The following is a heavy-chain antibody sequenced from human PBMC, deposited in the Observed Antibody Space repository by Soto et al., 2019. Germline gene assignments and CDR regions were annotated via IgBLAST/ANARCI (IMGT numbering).Heavy chain of an antibody. CDR2: ILSDYNT. Sequence: EVPLLESGGGLVQPGGSLTLSCAASGFTFSDYTMSWVRQAPGKVLECISVILSDYNTYYAGSVRGRFTISRDNSKNTLYLEMNSVRAEDTAVYYCARRTSGYFGYWGQGALVTVSS. D-gene: IGHD6-19*01. J-gene: IGHJ4*02. V-gene: IGHV3-23*03. CDR3: ARRTSGYFGY. CDR1: GFTFSDYT.